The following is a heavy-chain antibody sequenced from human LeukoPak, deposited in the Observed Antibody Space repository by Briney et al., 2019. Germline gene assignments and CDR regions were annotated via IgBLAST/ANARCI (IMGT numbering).Heavy chain of an antibody. J-gene: IGHJ6*02. V-gene: IGHV3-23*01. CDR2: IGSDNKP. CDR1: GFTFSAYA. CDR3: ARDLHYYVAMDL. Sequence: GGSLRLSCEASGFTFSAYAMTWVRQAPGKGLEWVSSIGSDNKPHYAESVEGRFAISRDNSKNMLFLQLNSLRAEDTALYYCARDLHYYVAMDLWGQGTTVTVSS. D-gene: IGHD3-10*02.